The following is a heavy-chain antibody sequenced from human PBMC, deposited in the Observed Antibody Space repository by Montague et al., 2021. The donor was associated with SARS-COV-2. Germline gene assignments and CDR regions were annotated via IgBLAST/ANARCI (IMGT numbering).Heavy chain of an antibody. Sequence: SETLSLTCTVSGGSIGSYYWSWIRQPPGKGLEWIGYIYYSGSTNYNSSLKSRVTISVDTSKNQFSLELSSVTAADTAVYYCARGSGWMGNAFDIWGQGTMVTVSS. J-gene: IGHJ3*02. CDR2: IYYSGST. CDR1: GGSIGSYY. V-gene: IGHV4-59*01. D-gene: IGHD6-19*01. CDR3: ARGSGWMGNAFDI.